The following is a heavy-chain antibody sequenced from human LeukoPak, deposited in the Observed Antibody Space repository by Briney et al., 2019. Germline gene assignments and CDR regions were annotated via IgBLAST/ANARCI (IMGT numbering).Heavy chain of an antibody. Sequence: PSETLSLTCTVSGGSISSSSYYWGWIRQPPGKGLEWIGSIYYSGSTYYNPSLKSRVTISVDTSKNQFSPKLSSVTAADTAVYYCASPNYYDSSGYYPIDYWGQGTLVTVSS. V-gene: IGHV4-39*01. CDR2: IYYSGST. CDR3: ASPNYYDSSGYYPIDY. CDR1: GGSISSSSYY. D-gene: IGHD3-22*01. J-gene: IGHJ4*02.